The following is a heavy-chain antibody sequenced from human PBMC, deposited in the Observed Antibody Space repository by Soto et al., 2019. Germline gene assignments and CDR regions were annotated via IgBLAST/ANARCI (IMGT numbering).Heavy chain of an antibody. CDR3: ARRRPTGYYNY. CDR2: IGSSSSYT. V-gene: IGHV3-11*05. D-gene: IGHD3-9*01. CDR1: GFPFSDYY. J-gene: IGHJ4*02. Sequence: QVQLVESGGDLVKPGGSLRLSCAASGFPFSDYYMSWIRQAPGKGLEWVSSIGSSSSYTNYADSVKGRFTISRDNAKISLYLQMNSLRSEDTAVYYCARRRPTGYYNYWGQGTLVTVSA.